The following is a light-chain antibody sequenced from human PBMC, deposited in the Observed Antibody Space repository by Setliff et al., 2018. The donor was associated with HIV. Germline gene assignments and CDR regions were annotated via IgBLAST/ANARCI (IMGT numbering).Light chain of an antibody. CDR1: SSDVGGYNY. CDR3: SSYAISNTLP. CDR2: EVR. J-gene: IGLJ1*01. Sequence: QSVLTQPASMSGSPGQSITISCTGTSSDVGGYNYVSWYQQHPGKAPKLIIYEVRNRPSGVSNRFSGSKSGNTASLTISGLQAEDEADYYCSSYAISNTLPFGTGTKV. V-gene: IGLV2-14*01.